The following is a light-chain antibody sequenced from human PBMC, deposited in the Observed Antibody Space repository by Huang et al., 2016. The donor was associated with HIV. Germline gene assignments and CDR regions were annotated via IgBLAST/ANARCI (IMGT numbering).Light chain of an antibody. CDR3: QQRSIWPPAFT. J-gene: IGKJ4*01. CDR2: DTS. V-gene: IGKV3-11*01. Sequence: ELVLTQSPATLSLSPGERATLSCRASQSVSSYFAWYQQKPGQAPRLLIYDTSHRASGIPARFSGSGSWTDFTLTISSLEPEYFAVYYCQQRSIWPPAFTFGGGTKVEIK. CDR1: QSVSSY.